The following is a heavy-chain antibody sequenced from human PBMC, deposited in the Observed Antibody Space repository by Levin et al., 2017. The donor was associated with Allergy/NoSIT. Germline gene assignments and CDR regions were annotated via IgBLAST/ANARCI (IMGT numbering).Heavy chain of an antibody. V-gene: IGHV1-2*02. J-gene: IGHJ4*02. CDR1: KYIFSDYV. D-gene: IGHD3-22*01. CDR3: ARDLYNDDSVFGY. Sequence: ASVKVSCKASKYIFSDYVIHWVRQAPGQGLEWMGWINPHSGDTKYAQEFQGRVTMTRDTSISTAYMELTRLTSDDTAVYYCARDLYNDDSVFGYWGQGTLVNVFS. CDR2: INPHSGDT.